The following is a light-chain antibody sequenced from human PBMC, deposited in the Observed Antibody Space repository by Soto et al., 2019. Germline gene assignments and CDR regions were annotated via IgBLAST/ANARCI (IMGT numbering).Light chain of an antibody. CDR2: TND. J-gene: IGLJ3*02. CDR1: SSNIAINA. Sequence: QAVVTQPPSASGTPGQRVTISCSGSSSNIAINAVNWYQQLPGTAPKPLIYTNDQRPSGVPDRFSGSKSGTSASLAISGLQSEDEADYYCAAWDDSLNGWVFGGGTKLTVL. V-gene: IGLV1-44*01. CDR3: AAWDDSLNGWV.